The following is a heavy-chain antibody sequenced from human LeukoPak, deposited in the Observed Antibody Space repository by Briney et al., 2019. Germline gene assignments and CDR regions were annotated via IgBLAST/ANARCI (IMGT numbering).Heavy chain of an antibody. CDR2: IYFSGTT. CDR1: GDSISTYY. Sequence: SETLSLTCTVSGDSISTYYWSWIRQPPGKELEWIGYIYFSGTTKYSPSLKSRVTISVDTSKDQFSLSLSSVTAADTAVYYCARTVATIEPYYFDFWGQGTLVTVSS. V-gene: IGHV4-4*09. D-gene: IGHD5-12*01. CDR3: ARTVATIEPYYFDF. J-gene: IGHJ4*02.